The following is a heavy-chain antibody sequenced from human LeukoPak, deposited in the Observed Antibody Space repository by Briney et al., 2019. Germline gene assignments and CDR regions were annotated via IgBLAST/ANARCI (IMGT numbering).Heavy chain of an antibody. CDR2: ISSSSSTI. J-gene: IGHJ6*02. D-gene: IGHD6-13*01. CDR1: GFTFSSYS. CDR3: GGRVAAGAYHYYGMDV. V-gene: IGHV3-48*01. Sequence: PGGSLRLSCAASGFTFSSYSMNWVRQAPGKGLEWVSNISSSSSTIYYADSVKGRFTISRDNAKNSLYLQMNSLRAEDTAVYYCGGRVAAGAYHYYGMDVWGQGTTVTVSS.